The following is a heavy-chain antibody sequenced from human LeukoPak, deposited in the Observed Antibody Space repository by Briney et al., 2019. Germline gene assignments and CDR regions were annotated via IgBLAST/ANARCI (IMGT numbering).Heavy chain of an antibody. CDR3: ARDRIGSSWDFDY. CDR1: GGSFSGYY. V-gene: IGHV4-34*01. J-gene: IGHJ4*02. D-gene: IGHD6-13*01. Sequence: SETLSLTCAVYGGSFSGYYWSWIRQPPGKGLEWIGEINHSGSTNYNPSLKSRVTISVDTSKNQFSLKLSSVTAADTAVYYCARDRIGSSWDFDYWGQGTLVTVSS. CDR2: INHSGST.